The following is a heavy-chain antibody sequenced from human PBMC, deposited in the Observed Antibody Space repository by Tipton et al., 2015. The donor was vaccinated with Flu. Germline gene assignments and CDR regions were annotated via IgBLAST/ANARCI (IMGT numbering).Heavy chain of an antibody. CDR1: GGSVNSDNNY. V-gene: IGHV4-61*10. Sequence: TLSLTCTVSGGSVNSDNNYWSWIRQPAGKGLEWIGRIHGSGGSNYNPSLRGRVTISADTSKNQFSLRLSSVTAADTAVYYCAREWGDAFDIWGQGTMVTVSS. CDR3: AREWGDAFDI. J-gene: IGHJ3*02. CDR2: IHGSGGS. D-gene: IGHD2-8*01.